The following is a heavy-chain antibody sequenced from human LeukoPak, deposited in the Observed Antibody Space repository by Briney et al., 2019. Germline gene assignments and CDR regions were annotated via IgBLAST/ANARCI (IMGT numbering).Heavy chain of an antibody. CDR2: IYYSGST. V-gene: IGHV4-31*03. J-gene: IGHJ4*02. CDR3: ARGPLSYYFDY. CDR1: GGSISSGGYY. D-gene: IGHD3-16*02. Sequence: PSETLSLTCTVSGGSISSGGYYWSWVRQHPGKGLEWIGYIYYSGSTYYNPSLKSRVTISVDTSKNQFSLKLSSVTAADTAVYYCARGPLSYYFDYWGQGTLVTVSS.